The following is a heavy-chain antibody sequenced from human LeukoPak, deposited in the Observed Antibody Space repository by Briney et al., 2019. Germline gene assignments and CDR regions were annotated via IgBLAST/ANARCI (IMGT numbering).Heavy chain of an antibody. CDR2: INPNSGGT. CDR3: ATYYDILTGTVFDY. V-gene: IGHV1-2*02. D-gene: IGHD3-9*01. Sequence: ASVKVSCKASGYTFTGYYMHWVRQAPGHGLEWMGWINPNSGGTNYAQKFQGRVTMTRDTSISTAYMELSRLRSDDTAVYYCATYYDILTGTVFDYWGQGTLVTVSS. J-gene: IGHJ4*02. CDR1: GYTFTGYY.